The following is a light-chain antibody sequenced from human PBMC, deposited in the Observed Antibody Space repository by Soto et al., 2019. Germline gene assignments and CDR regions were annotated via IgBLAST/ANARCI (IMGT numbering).Light chain of an antibody. CDR1: QSLLHSNGYNF. CDR3: MQALQTPPA. CDR2: LSS. Sequence: DIVMTQSPLSLPVTPGEPASISCRSSQSLLHSNGYNFLDWYLQKPGQSPQLLIYLSSYRASGVPDRFSGSGSGTDFTLKISSVEAEDIGIYYCMQALQTPPAFGQGTKLEIK. J-gene: IGKJ2*01. V-gene: IGKV2-28*01.